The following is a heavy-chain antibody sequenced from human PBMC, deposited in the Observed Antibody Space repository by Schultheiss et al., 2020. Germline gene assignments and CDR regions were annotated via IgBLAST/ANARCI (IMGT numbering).Heavy chain of an antibody. J-gene: IGHJ6*02. CDR1: GFTFSSYA. Sequence: GGSLRLSCAASGFTFSSYAMSWVRQAPGKGLEWVSAISGSGGSTYYADSVKGRFTISRDNSKNTLYLQMSSLRVEDTAVYYCARDVSGMDVWGQGTTVTVSS. V-gene: IGHV3-23*01. CDR3: ARDVSGMDV. CDR2: ISGSGGST.